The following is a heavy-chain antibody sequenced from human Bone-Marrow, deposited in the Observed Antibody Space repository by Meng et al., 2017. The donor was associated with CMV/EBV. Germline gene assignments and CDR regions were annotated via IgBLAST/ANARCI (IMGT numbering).Heavy chain of an antibody. D-gene: IGHD6-13*01. CDR3: ARDWYSSSWYDHGGMDV. CDR2: ISSSSSYI. Sequence: GESLKISCAASGFTFSSYSMNWVRQAPGKGLEWVSSISSSSSYIYYADSVKGRFTISRDNAKNSLYLQMNSLRAEDTAVYYCARDWYSSSWYDHGGMDVWGQGTTVTVS. CDR1: GFTFSSYS. V-gene: IGHV3-21*01. J-gene: IGHJ6*02.